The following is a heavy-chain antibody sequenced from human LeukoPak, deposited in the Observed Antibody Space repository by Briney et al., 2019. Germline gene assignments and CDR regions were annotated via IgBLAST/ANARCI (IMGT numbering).Heavy chain of an antibody. CDR3: AREMFVEGNY. Sequence: GGSLGLSCAASGFTIISSYMSWVRQAPGKGLEWGSDICSGGDTYYADSVKGRFTSARDNSKNTLYLQMNSLRAEDTAVYYCAREMFVEGNYWGQGTLVTVSS. CDR2: ICSGGDT. V-gene: IGHV3-66*01. D-gene: IGHD3-10*02. CDR1: GFTIISSY. J-gene: IGHJ4*02.